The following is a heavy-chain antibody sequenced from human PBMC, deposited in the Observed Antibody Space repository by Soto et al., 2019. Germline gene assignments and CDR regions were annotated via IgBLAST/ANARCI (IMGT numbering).Heavy chain of an antibody. D-gene: IGHD2-21*01. CDR3: ARLRVVREGAYYYMDV. CDR2: IYYSGNT. V-gene: IGHV4-59*01. CDR1: GGSTNGYY. J-gene: IGHJ6*03. Sequence: SETLSLTCSVSGGSTNGYYWSRVRQTPEKGLECIGYIYYSGNTFYNPSLQSRVTMSVDTSKNLFSLRLSSVSAADTAVYYCARLRVVREGAYYYMDVWGKGTTVTVSS.